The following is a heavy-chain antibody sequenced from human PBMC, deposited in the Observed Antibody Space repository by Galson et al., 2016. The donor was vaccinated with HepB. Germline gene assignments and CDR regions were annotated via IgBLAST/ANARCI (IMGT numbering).Heavy chain of an antibody. CDR2: ISYSSTI. D-gene: IGHD6-19*01. J-gene: IGHJ4*02. CDR1: GFTFSSYS. Sequence: LRLSCAASGFTFSSYSMNWVRQAPGKGLEWVSYISYSSTIYYADSVKGRFTISRDNAKNSLYLQMNSRRDEDTAVYYCATAYSSGWYFAYWGQGTLVTVSS. CDR3: ATAYSSGWYFAY. V-gene: IGHV3-48*02.